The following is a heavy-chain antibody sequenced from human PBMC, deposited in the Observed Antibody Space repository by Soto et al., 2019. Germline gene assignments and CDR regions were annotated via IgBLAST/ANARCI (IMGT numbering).Heavy chain of an antibody. J-gene: IGHJ4*02. CDR1: GFTFSSYA. CDR2: ISGSGGST. CDR3: AKLKSREGATNY. V-gene: IGHV3-23*01. Sequence: EVQLLESGGGLVQPGGSLRLSCAASGFTFSSYAMSWVRQAPGKGLEWVSAISGSGGSTYYADSVKGRFTNSRDTSKHTLYLQMNSLRAEDTAVYYCAKLKSREGATNYWGRGTLVTVSS. D-gene: IGHD1-26*01.